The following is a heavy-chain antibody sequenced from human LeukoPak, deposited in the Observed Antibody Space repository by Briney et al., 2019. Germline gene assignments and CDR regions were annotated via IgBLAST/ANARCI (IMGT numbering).Heavy chain of an antibody. CDR2: IYSSGST. CDR3: TRELAGLGFFDS. V-gene: IGHV3-53*01. CDR1: GFRVSSSF. J-gene: IGHJ4*01. D-gene: IGHD7-27*01. Sequence: GGSLRLSCAISGFRVSSSFMSWVRQTRGKGLEWVSVIYSSGSTLYADSVKGRFTLSRDSSKDILLLQMNSLRAEDTAVYYCTRELAGLGFFDSWGHGTLVTVSS.